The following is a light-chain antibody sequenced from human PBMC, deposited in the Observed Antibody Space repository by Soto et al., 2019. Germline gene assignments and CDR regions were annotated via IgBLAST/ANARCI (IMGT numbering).Light chain of an antibody. CDR2: PNN. Sequence: QSVLTQPPSASGTPGQRVTISCSGSSSTIGSNTVNWYQLLPGTAPKLLIYPNNDRPSGVPDRFSGSKSGTSASLAISGLQSEDEADYYCAAWDDSLNGVVFGGGTKLTVL. CDR3: AAWDDSLNGVV. CDR1: SSTIGSNT. J-gene: IGLJ2*01. V-gene: IGLV1-44*01.